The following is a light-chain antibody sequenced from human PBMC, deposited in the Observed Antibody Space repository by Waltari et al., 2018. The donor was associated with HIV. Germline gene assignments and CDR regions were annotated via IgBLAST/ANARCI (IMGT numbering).Light chain of an antibody. Sequence: IQLTQSPSSLSACVGDRVTITCRASQGLRNALAWYQQKPGRPPKLLIYDASTLEGGVPSRFSGTMSGTDFNLTISNLQPEESATYYCQQFRSYPRTFGQGATLEIK. V-gene: IGKV1-13*02. CDR1: QGLRNA. CDR2: DAS. J-gene: IGKJ2*01. CDR3: QQFRSYPRT.